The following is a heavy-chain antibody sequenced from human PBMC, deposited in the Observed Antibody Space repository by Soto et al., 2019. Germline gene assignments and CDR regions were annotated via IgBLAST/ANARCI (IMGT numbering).Heavy chain of an antibody. V-gene: IGHV4-39*01. Sequence: SETLSLTCTVSGGSISSSSYYWGWIRQPPGKRLEWIGSIYYSGSTYYNPSLKSRVTISVDTSKNQFSMKLSSVTSADTAVYYCSRHPSQRDLRKYYYYKDVWCKWT. CDR2: IYYSGST. D-gene: IGHD3-3*01. CDR1: GGSISSSSYY. CDR3: SRHPSQRDLRKYYYYKDV. J-gene: IGHJ6*03.